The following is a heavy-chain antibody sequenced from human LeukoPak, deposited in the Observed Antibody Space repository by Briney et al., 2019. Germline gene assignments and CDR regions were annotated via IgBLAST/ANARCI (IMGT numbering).Heavy chain of an antibody. V-gene: IGHV3-30-3*01. J-gene: IGHJ3*02. D-gene: IGHD3-22*01. Sequence: GGSLRLSCAASGFTFSSYAMHWVRQAPGKGLEWVAVISYDGSNKYYADSVKGRFTISRDNSKNTLYLQMNSLRAEDTAVYYCARGRGYYYADAFDIWGQGTMVTVSS. CDR3: ARGRGYYYADAFDI. CDR2: ISYDGSNK. CDR1: GFTFSSYA.